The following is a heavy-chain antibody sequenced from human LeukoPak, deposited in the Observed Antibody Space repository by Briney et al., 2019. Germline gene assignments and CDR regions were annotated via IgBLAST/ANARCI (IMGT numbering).Heavy chain of an antibody. D-gene: IGHD4-17*01. CDR3: ARDLSMTTVTLDY. Sequence: GGSLRVSCAASGFTFSSNAMHCVRQAPGKGLEWVAVIWYDGSNKYYADSVKGRFTISRDNSKNTLYLQMNSLRAEDTAVYYCARDLSMTTVTLDYWGQGTLVTVSS. V-gene: IGHV3-33*01. CDR1: GFTFSSNA. J-gene: IGHJ4*02. CDR2: IWYDGSNK.